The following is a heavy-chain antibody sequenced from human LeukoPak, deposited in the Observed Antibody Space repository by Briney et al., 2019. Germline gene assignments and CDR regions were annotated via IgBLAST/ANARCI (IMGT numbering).Heavy chain of an antibody. V-gene: IGHV1-24*01. CDR1: GYTLTELS. D-gene: IGHD1-26*01. CDR3: ARDNSVGDNAWWFDP. J-gene: IGHJ5*02. CDR2: FRPEDGET. Sequence: ASVKVSCKVSGYTLTELSIHWVRQAPGKGLEWMGRFRPEDGETMTAQKFQGRVTMTEDTSTDTAYMELSSLRSVDTAMYYCARDNSVGDNAWWFDPWGQGTLVTVSS.